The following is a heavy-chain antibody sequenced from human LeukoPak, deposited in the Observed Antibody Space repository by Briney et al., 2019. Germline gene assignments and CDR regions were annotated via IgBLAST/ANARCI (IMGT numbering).Heavy chain of an antibody. CDR3: AKGNAMVRGVIPDY. Sequence: GGSLRLSCAVSGFTFSSYGMHWVRQAPGKGLEWVAFIRYDGSNKYYADSVKGRFTISRDNSKNTLYLQMNSLRAEDTAVYYRAKGNAMVRGVIPDYWGQGTLVTVSS. D-gene: IGHD3-10*01. V-gene: IGHV3-30*02. CDR2: IRYDGSNK. J-gene: IGHJ4*02. CDR1: GFTFSSYG.